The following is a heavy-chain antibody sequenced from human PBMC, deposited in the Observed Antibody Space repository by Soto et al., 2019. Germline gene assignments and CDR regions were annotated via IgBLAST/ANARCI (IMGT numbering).Heavy chain of an antibody. D-gene: IGHD2-21*01. J-gene: IGHJ4*02. CDR1: GFTFSNAW. CDR2: IKSKTDGGTT. CDR3: TTDHTDYCGGGGRCPHY. Sequence: EVQLVESGGGLVKPGGSLRLSCAASGFTFSNAWMNWVRQAPGKGLEWVGRIKSKTDGGTTDYAAPMKGRFTISRDDSKNTLYLQMNSLKTEDTAVYYCTTDHTDYCGGGGRCPHYWGQGTLVTVSS. V-gene: IGHV3-15*07.